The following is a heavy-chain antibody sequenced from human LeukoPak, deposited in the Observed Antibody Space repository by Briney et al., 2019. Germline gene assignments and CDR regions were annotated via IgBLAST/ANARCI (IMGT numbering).Heavy chain of an antibody. CDR2: ISAYNGNT. CDR3: ARDGQYDSSGYRPGL. V-gene: IGHV1-18*01. J-gene: IGHJ4*02. CDR1: GYTFTSYG. D-gene: IGHD3-22*01. Sequence: RRASVKVSCKASGYTFTSYGVSWVRQAPGQGLEWMGWISAYNGNTNYAQKLQGRVTMTTDTSPSTAYMELRSLRSDDTAVYYCARDGQYDSSGYRPGLCGQGTLVTVSS.